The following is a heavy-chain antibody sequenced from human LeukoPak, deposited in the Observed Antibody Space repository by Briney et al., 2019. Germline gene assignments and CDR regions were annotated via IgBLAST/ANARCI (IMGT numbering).Heavy chain of an antibody. CDR1: GFTFRNYG. V-gene: IGHV3-48*02. CDR3: ARDQDWAFDS. D-gene: IGHD3-9*01. Sequence: PERSLRLSCAASGFTFRNYGVHWVRQTPEKGLEWLSYISSSSGTIYYADSVKGRFTISRDNAKNSLSLQMNSLRDEDTALYYCARDQDWAFDSWGQGTLVTVSS. CDR2: ISSSSGTI. J-gene: IGHJ4*02.